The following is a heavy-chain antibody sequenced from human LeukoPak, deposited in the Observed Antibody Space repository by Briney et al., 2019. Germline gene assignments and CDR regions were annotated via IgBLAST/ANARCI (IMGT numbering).Heavy chain of an antibody. CDR1: GFTFSSSW. CDR3: ARDGAFRIYDY. D-gene: IGHD3-3*02. V-gene: IGHV3-7*01. CDR2: IKQDGNEK. J-gene: IGHJ4*02. Sequence: GGSLRLSCAASGFTFSSSWMTWVRQAPGKGLEWVASIKQDGNEKYYVDSVKGRFTISRDNARNSLYLQMSSLRADHTAVYYCARDGAFRIYDYWGQGTLVTVSS.